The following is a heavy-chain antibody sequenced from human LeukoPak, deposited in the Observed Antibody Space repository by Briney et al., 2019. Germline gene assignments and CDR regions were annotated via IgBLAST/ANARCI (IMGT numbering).Heavy chain of an antibody. Sequence: ASVKVSCKASRYTFTSYYMHWVRQTPGQGLEWMGIINPSGGSTSYAQKFQGRVTITTDESTSTAYMELSSLRSEDTAVYYCARATGTNSYSSSSYYFDYWGQGTLVTVSS. CDR1: RYTFTSYY. CDR2: INPSGGST. J-gene: IGHJ4*02. D-gene: IGHD6-6*01. V-gene: IGHV1-46*01. CDR3: ARATGTNSYSSSSYYFDY.